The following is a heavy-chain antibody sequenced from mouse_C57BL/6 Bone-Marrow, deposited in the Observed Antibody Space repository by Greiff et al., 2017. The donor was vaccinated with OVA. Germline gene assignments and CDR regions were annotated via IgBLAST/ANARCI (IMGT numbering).Heavy chain of an antibody. J-gene: IGHJ1*03. CDR1: GFNFTDYY. V-gene: IGHV14-2*01. CDR2: IDPEDGET. CDR3: AVYYGGSPRYFDV. Sequence: VQLQQSGAELVKPGASVKLSCTASGFNFTDYYMHWVKQRPEQGLEWIGRIDPEDGETKYAPKFQGKATITADTSSNTAYLQLSSLTSEDTAVLYCAVYYGGSPRYFDVWGKGTTVTVSS. D-gene: IGHD1-1*01.